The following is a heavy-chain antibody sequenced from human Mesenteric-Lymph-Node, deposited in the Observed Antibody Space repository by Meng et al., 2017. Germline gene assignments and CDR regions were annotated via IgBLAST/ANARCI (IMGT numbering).Heavy chain of an antibody. V-gene: IGHV4-59*01. CDR3: ARDYHDSSGYSTFDY. D-gene: IGHD3-22*01. J-gene: IGHJ4*02. Sequence: SETLSLTCTVSGGSISSYYWSWIRQPPGKGLEWIGYIYYSGSTNYNPSLKSRVTISVDTSKNQFSLKLSSVTAADTAVYYCARDYHDSSGYSTFDYWGQGKLVTVCS. CDR1: GGSISSYY. CDR2: IYYSGST.